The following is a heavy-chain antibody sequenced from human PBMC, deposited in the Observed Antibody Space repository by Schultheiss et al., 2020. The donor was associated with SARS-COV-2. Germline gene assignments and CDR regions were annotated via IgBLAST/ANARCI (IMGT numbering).Heavy chain of an antibody. D-gene: IGHD3/OR15-3a*01. CDR1: GFTFSSYG. V-gene: IGHV3-30*03. Sequence: GGSLRLSCAASGFTFSSYGMHWVRQAPGKGLEWVAVISYDGSAKYYSDSVKGRFTISRDNSKNTLYLQMNSLRTEDTAIYYCTRRQGWTGPDYWGQGTLVTVSS. CDR2: ISYDGSAK. CDR3: TRRQGWTGPDY. J-gene: IGHJ4*02.